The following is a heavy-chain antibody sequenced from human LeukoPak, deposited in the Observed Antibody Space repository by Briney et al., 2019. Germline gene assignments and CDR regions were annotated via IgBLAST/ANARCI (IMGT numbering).Heavy chain of an antibody. CDR3: ARVPQGSSWPYYFDY. J-gene: IGHJ4*02. CDR2: IVPILGTA. V-gene: IGHV1-69*04. Sequence: EASVKVSCKASGGTFSTYAISWVRQAPGQGLEWVGRIVPILGTANYAQNFQGGVTITADRSTTTAYMELSSLRSEDTAVYYCARVPQGSSWPYYFDYWGQGTLVTVSS. CDR1: GGTFSTYA. D-gene: IGHD6-13*01.